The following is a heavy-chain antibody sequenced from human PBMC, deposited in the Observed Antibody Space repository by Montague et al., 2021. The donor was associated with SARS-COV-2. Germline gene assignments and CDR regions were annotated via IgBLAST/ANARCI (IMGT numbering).Heavy chain of an antibody. V-gene: IGHV4-4*02. CDR3: ASHPVWQQLCT. CDR1: GASLASGYW. CDR2: IHHTGGS. J-gene: IGHJ5*02. Sequence: SETRSLTCAVSGASLASGYWWSWVRQSPGKGLEWIAVIHHTGGSNYNPSIVSRVTIFLDHSKNHLTLTLSSVTAADTAMYYCASHPVWQQLCTWGQGTLVTVSA. D-gene: IGHD1-1*01.